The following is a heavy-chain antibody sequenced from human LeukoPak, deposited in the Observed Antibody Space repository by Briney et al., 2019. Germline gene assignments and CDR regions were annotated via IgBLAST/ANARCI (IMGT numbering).Heavy chain of an antibody. D-gene: IGHD6-25*01. J-gene: IGHJ5*02. CDR2: ISAYNGNT. CDR1: GYTFTSYG. V-gene: IGHV1-18*01. Sequence: GASVKVSCKASGYTFTSYGISWVRQAPGQGLEWMGWISAYNGNTNYAQKLQGRVTMTTDTSTSTAYMELRSLRSDDTAVYYRARDKSLQRRNWFDPWGQGTLVTVSS. CDR3: ARDKSLQRRNWFDP.